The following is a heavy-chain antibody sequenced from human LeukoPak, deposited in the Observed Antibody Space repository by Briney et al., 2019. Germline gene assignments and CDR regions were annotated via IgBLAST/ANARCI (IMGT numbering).Heavy chain of an antibody. D-gene: IGHD4-17*01. CDR2: ISSSGSAI. Sequence: GGSLRLSCAASGFNFSDYFMTWIRQAPGKGLQWVSFISSSGSAIFHADSVKGRFTISRDNAKNSLYLQMNSLRAEDTAVYYCARHYGDYVGYYYMDVWGKGTTVTVSS. V-gene: IGHV3-11*04. J-gene: IGHJ6*03. CDR1: GFNFSDYF. CDR3: ARHYGDYVGYYYMDV.